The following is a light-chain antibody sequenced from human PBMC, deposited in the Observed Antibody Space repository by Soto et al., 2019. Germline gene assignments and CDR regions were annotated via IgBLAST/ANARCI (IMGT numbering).Light chain of an antibody. V-gene: IGKV3-20*01. J-gene: IGKJ3*01. CDR3: QQYGSSPLFI. CDR2: GAS. Sequence: EIVLTQSPGTLSLSPGERATLSCRASQSVSGSYLAWYQQKPGQAPRLLIYGASSRATGIPDRFSGSGSGTEFTLTISRLEHEDLAVYYCQQYGSSPLFIFGPGTTVDIK. CDR1: QSVSGSY.